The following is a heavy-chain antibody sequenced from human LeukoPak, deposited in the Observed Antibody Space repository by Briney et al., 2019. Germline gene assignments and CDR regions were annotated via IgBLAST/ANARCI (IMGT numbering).Heavy chain of an antibody. CDR2: ISGSGGST. J-gene: IGHJ4*02. Sequence: GGSLRLSCAASGFTFSSYAMSWVRQAPGKGLEWVSAISGSGGSTYYADSVKGRFTISRDNSKNTLYLQMNSLRAEDTAVYYCAKYAGMYSSGWYSVGPPDYWGQGTLVTVSS. D-gene: IGHD6-19*01. CDR1: GFTFSSYA. CDR3: AKYAGMYSSGWYSVGPPDY. V-gene: IGHV3-23*01.